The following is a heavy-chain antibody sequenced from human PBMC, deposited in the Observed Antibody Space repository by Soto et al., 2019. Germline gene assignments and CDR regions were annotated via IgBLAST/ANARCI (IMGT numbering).Heavy chain of an antibody. CDR3: TSHFPDYPFDY. J-gene: IGHJ4*02. V-gene: IGHV3-73*01. CDR2: IRSKANSYAT. CDR1: GFTFSGSA. Sequence: QPGGSLRLSCAASGFTFSGSAMHWVRQASGKGLEWVGRIRSKANSYATAYAASVKGRFTISRDDSKNTAYLQMNSLKTEDTAVYYCTSHFPDYPFDYWGQGTLVTVSS. D-gene: IGHD4-17*01.